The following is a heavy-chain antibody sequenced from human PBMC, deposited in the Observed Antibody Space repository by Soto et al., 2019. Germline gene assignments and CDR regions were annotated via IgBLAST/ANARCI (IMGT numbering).Heavy chain of an antibody. Sequence: QITLKESGPTLVKPTQTLTLTCTFSGFSLSTSGVGVGWIRQPPGKALEWLALIYWDDDKRYSPSLKSRLTITKDTSKNPVVLTMTNMDPVDTASYYCAHRRCSSTSCYRVHWFDPWGQGTLVTVSS. CDR3: AHRRCSSTSCYRVHWFDP. CDR2: IYWDDDK. D-gene: IGHD2-2*01. CDR1: GFSLSTSGVG. J-gene: IGHJ5*02. V-gene: IGHV2-5*02.